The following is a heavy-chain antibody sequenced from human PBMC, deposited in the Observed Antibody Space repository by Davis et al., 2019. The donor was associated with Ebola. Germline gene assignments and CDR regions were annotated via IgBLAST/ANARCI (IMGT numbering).Heavy chain of an antibody. V-gene: IGHV3-30-3*01. Sequence: GESLKISCAASGFTFSGSAMHWVRQAPGKGLEWVAVISYDGSNKYYADSVKGRFTISRDNSKNTLYLQMNSLRAEDTAVYYCARAYSRWGWLQYFDYWGQGTLVTVSS. J-gene: IGHJ4*02. CDR2: ISYDGSNK. D-gene: IGHD5-24*01. CDR3: ARAYSRWGWLQYFDY. CDR1: GFTFSGSA.